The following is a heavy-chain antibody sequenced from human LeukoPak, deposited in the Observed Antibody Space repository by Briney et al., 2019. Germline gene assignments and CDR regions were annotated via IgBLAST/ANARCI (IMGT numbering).Heavy chain of an antibody. CDR1: GLTFENYV. J-gene: IGHJ4*02. D-gene: IGHD3-10*01. V-gene: IGHV3-7*01. Sequence: GGSLRLSCAASGLTFENYVMSWVRQAPGKGLEWVANVNQDGTEKYYVDSVKGRFNISRDNAKNSLYLHMNSLRAEDTAVYYCARSKAGGYWGQGTLVIVST. CDR2: VNQDGTEK. CDR3: ARSKAGGY.